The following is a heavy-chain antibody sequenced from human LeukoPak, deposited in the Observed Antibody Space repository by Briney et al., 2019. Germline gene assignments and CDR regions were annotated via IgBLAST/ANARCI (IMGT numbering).Heavy chain of an antibody. CDR3: AKEGAASSGWYGDAFDI. CDR1: GFTFSSYG. CDR2: ISYDGSNE. D-gene: IGHD6-19*01. Sequence: GGSLRLSCAASGFTFSSYGMNWVRQAPGKGLEWVAVISYDGSNEYYADSVKGRFTISRDNSKNTLFLQMNSLRDEDTAVYYCAKEGAASSGWYGDAFDIWGQGTMVTVSS. J-gene: IGHJ3*02. V-gene: IGHV3-30*18.